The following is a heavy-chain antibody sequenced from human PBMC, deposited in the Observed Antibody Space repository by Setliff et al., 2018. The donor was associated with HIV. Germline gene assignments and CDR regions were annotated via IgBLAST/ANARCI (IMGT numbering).Heavy chain of an antibody. Sequence: SETLSLTCTVSGGSISSYYWSWIRQPAGKGLEWIGRIYTSGSTNYNPSLKSRVTMSVDTSKNQFSLKLNSVTAADTAVYYCARGGGSPQRFAFDIWGQGTMVTVSS. CDR1: GGSISSYY. J-gene: IGHJ3*02. V-gene: IGHV4-4*07. CDR2: IYTSGST. D-gene: IGHD1-26*01. CDR3: ARGGGSPQRFAFDI.